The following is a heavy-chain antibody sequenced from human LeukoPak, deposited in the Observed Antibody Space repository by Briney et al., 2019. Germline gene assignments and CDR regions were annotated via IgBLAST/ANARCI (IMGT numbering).Heavy chain of an antibody. D-gene: IGHD6-6*01. J-gene: IGHJ4*02. CDR2: IRYDGSNK. CDR3: AKGNLGIAARLVY. CDR1: GFTFSSYS. V-gene: IGHV3-30*02. Sequence: PGGSLRLSCAASGFTFSSYSMNWVRQAPGKGLEWVAFIRYDGSNKYYADSVKGRFTISRDNSKNTLYLQMNSLRAEDTAVYYCAKGNLGIAARLVYWGQGTLVTVSS.